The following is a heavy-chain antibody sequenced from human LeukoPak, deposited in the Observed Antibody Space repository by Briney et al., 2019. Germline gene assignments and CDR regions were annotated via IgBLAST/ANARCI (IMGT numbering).Heavy chain of an antibody. D-gene: IGHD2-2*01. CDR1: GFASTSYS. V-gene: IGHV3-21*01. CDR3: ASEYQQPLDY. CDR2: YSSGSIFK. J-gene: IGHJ4*02. Sequence: GRTLRLSCAPSGFASTSYSMNWVRQAPGKGLEWVTSYSSGSIFKQYADSVKGRFTISRDNAKNSLYLQMSSLRAEDTAVYYCASEYQQPLDYWGQGALVTVSS.